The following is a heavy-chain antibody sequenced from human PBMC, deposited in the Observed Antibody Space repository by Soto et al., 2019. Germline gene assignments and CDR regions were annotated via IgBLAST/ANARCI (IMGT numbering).Heavy chain of an antibody. D-gene: IGHD2-21*02. J-gene: IGHJ6*02. V-gene: IGHV4-31*03. CDR2: IYYSGST. Sequence: SETLSLTCTVSGGSISSGGYYWSWIRQHPGKGLEWIGYIYYSGSTYYNPSLKSRVTISVDTSKNQFSLRLSSVTAADTAVYYCARVCRGDCHHGMDVWGQGTTVTVSS. CDR1: GGSISSGGYY. CDR3: ARVCRGDCHHGMDV.